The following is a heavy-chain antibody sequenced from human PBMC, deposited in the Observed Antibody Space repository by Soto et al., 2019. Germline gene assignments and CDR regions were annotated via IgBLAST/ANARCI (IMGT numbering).Heavy chain of an antibody. CDR3: ARSRVSKTRLEDPFDI. V-gene: IGHV5-51*01. CDR2: IYPGDSDI. Sequence: GESLKISCKGSGYIFTTYWRAWVRQMPGKGLEYMVIIYPGDSDIRYSPAFQGQVTISADKSINTAYLQWTSLKASDTAIYYCARSRVSKTRLEDPFDIWGQGTRVTVSS. CDR1: GYIFTTYW. D-gene: IGHD3-3*01. J-gene: IGHJ3*02.